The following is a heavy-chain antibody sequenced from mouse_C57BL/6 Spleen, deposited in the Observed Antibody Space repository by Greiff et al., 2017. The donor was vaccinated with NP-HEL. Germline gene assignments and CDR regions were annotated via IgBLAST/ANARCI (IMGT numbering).Heavy chain of an antibody. CDR2: IRLKSDNYAT. D-gene: IGHD1-1*01. V-gene: IGHV6-3*01. CDR1: GFTFSNYW. J-gene: IGHJ4*01. Sequence: EVQRVESGGGLVQPGGSMKLSCVASGFTFSNYWMNWVRQSPEKGLEWVAQIRLKSDNYATHYAESVKGRFTISRDDSKSSVYLQMNNLRAEDTGIYYCTGGITTFYYYAMDYWGQGTSVTVSS. CDR3: TGGITTFYYYAMDY.